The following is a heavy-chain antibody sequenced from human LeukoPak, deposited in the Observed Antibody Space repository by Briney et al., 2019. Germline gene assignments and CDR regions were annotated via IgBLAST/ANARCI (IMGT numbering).Heavy chain of an antibody. Sequence: ASVKVSRKASGYTFTGYYMHWVRQAPGQGLEWMGWINPNSGGTNYAQKFQGRVTMTRDTSISTAYMELSRLRSDDTAVYYCARDLSGYGNFDYWGQGTLVTVSS. J-gene: IGHJ4*02. CDR3: ARDLSGYGNFDY. V-gene: IGHV1-2*02. CDR2: INPNSGGT. CDR1: GYTFTGYY. D-gene: IGHD5-12*01.